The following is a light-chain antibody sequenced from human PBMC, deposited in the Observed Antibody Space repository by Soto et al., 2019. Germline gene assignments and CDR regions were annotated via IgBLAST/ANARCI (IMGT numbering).Light chain of an antibody. CDR2: GNS. Sequence: QSVLTQPPSVSGAPGQRVTISCTGSSSNIGAGHDVHWYQQLPGTAPKLLIHGNSNRPSGVPDRISGSKSGTSASLAITGLQAEDEADYYCQSYDSSLSGVVFGGGTKLTVL. CDR3: QSYDSSLSGVV. CDR1: SSNIGAGHD. J-gene: IGLJ2*01. V-gene: IGLV1-40*01.